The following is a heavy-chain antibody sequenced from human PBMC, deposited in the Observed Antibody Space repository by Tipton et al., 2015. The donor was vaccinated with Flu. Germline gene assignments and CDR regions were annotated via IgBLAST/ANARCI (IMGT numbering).Heavy chain of an antibody. CDR1: GGSISSYY. CDR2: IYYSGST. V-gene: IGHV4-59*01. J-gene: IGHJ1*01. Sequence: GLVKPSETLSLTCTVSGGSISSYYWSWIRQPPGKGLEWIGYIYYSGSTNYNPSLKSRLTISVDTSKNQFSLKLSSVTAADTAVYYCARYGTYDGSRYFQHWGKGTRVTV. CDR3: ARYGTYDGSRYFQH. D-gene: IGHD1-26*01.